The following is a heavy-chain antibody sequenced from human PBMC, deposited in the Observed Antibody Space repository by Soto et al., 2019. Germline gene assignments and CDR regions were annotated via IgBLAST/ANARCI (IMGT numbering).Heavy chain of an antibody. Sequence: QLQLQESGPGLVKPSETLSLTCTVSGGSISSSSYYWGWIRQPPGKGLEWIGSIYYSGSTYYNPSLKSRVTISVDTSKNQFSLKLSSVTAADTAVYYCVRQGSSSSRDFDYWGQGTLVTVSS. CDR2: IYYSGST. D-gene: IGHD6-6*01. CDR1: GGSISSSSYY. CDR3: VRQGSSSSRDFDY. J-gene: IGHJ4*02. V-gene: IGHV4-39*01.